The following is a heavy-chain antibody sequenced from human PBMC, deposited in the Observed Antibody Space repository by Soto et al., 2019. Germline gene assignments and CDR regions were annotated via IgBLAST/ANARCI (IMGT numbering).Heavy chain of an antibody. CDR1: GGSISSYY. Sequence: SETLSLTCTVSGGSISSYYWSWIRQPPGKGLEWIGYIYYSGSTNYNHSLKSRVIISVDTSENQFSLKLSSLTVADTDVYYCARETTRRYDSLTGYYDYWGQGTLVTVSS. D-gene: IGHD3-9*01. CDR2: IYYSGST. V-gene: IGHV4-59*01. CDR3: ARETTRRYDSLTGYYDY. J-gene: IGHJ4*02.